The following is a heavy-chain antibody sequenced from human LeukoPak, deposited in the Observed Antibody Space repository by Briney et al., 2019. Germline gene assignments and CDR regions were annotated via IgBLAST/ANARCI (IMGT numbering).Heavy chain of an antibody. CDR3: AKGCSSTGCYAY. V-gene: IGHV3-30*02. CDR2: IRYDGSNK. CDR1: GFTFSSYG. D-gene: IGHD2-2*01. Sequence: GGSLRLSCAASGFTFSSYGMHWVRQAPGKGLEWVAFIRYDGSNKYYADSVKGRFTISRDNSKNTLYLQMNSLRAEDTAVYYCAKGCSSTGCYAYWGQGTLVTVSS. J-gene: IGHJ4*02.